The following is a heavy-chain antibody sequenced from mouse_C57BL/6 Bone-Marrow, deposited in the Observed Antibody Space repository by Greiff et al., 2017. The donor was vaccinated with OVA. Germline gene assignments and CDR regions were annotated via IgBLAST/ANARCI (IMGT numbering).Heavy chain of an antibody. V-gene: IGHV1-4*01. J-gene: IGHJ2*01. CDR3: ARLRRGYYFDY. Sequence: QVHVKQSGAELARPGASVKMSCKASGYTFTSYTMHWVTQRPGQGLEWIGYINPSSGYTKYNQKFKDKATLTADKSSSTAYMQLSSLTSEDAAVYYCARLRRGYYFDYWGQGTTLTVSS. CDR1: GYTFTSYT. CDR2: INPSSGYT. D-gene: IGHD2-12*01.